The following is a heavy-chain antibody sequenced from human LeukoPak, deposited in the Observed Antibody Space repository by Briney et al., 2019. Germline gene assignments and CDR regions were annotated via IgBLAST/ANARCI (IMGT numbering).Heavy chain of an antibody. CDR1: GGSFSGYY. D-gene: IGHD1-1*01. CDR3: AGRVQTWNDVAVDY. Sequence: SETLSLTCAVYGGSFSGYYWSWIRQPPGKGLEWIGEINHSGSTNYNPSLKSRVTISVDTSKNQFSLKLSSVTAADTAVYYCAGRVQTWNDVAVDYWGQGTLVTVSS. CDR2: INHSGST. J-gene: IGHJ4*02. V-gene: IGHV4-34*01.